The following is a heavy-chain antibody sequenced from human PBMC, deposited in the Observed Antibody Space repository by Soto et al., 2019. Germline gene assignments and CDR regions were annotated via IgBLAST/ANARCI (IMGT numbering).Heavy chain of an antibody. CDR2: VYYSGST. CDR3: ARPVERRDGYNYDWFDP. J-gene: IGHJ5*02. D-gene: IGHD5-12*01. CDR1: GGSVNSAGYY. V-gene: IGHV4-61*08. Sequence: PSETLSLTCTVSGGSVNSAGYYWSWIRQPPGEGLEWIGYVYYSGSTYYNPSLKSRVTISVDTSKNQFSLKLSSVTAADTAVYYCARPVERRDGYNYDWFDPWGQGTLVTVSS.